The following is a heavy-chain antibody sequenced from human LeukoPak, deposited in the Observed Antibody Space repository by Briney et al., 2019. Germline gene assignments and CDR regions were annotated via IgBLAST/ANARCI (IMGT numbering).Heavy chain of an antibody. CDR1: GFTFSSYS. Sequence: GGSLRLSCAASGFTFSSYSMNWVRQAPGKGLEWVSCISSSSSYIHYAGSVKGRFTISRDNAKNSLYLQMNSLRAEDTAVYYCARQNWWAFDIWGQGTMVTVSS. D-gene: IGHD2-8*02. J-gene: IGHJ3*02. CDR2: ISSSSSYI. V-gene: IGHV3-21*01. CDR3: ARQNWWAFDI.